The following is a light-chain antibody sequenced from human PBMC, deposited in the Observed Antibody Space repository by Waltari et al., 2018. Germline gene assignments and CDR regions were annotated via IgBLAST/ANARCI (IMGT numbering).Light chain of an antibody. Sequence: FMLTQPHSVSESPGKTITISCTGSAPIILLFENGQRPSGVPDRFSGSTDSSSNSASLTISGLKTEDEADYYCQSCDNNNVIFGGGTKLTVL. CDR3: QSCDNNNVI. CDR2: ENG. J-gene: IGLJ2*01. V-gene: IGLV6-57*02.